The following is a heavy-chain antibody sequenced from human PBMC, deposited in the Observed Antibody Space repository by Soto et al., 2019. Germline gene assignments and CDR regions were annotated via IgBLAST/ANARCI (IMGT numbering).Heavy chain of an antibody. CDR2: IYHSGST. Sequence: XQSLSLPCAVSGGSISSGGYSWSWIRQPPGKVLEWIGYIYHSGSTYYNPSLKSRVTISVDRSKNQFSLKLSSVTAADTAVYYCARAEATYDFWSGYPQLGGMEVWGQGTTVTVSS. J-gene: IGHJ6*02. CDR3: ARAEATYDFWSGYPQLGGMEV. V-gene: IGHV4-30-2*01. CDR1: GGSISSGGYS. D-gene: IGHD3-3*01.